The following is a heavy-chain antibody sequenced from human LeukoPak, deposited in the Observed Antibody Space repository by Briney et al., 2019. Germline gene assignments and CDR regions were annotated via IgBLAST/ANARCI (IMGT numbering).Heavy chain of an antibody. CDR1: GGSIIGYY. CDR3: ARDRIVVVPAAIDS. J-gene: IGHJ4*02. Sequence: SETLSLTCTVSGGSIIGYYWSWIRQPPGKGLEWIGYIYYSGSTNYNPSLKSRVTISVDTSKNQFSLKLSSVTAADTAVYYCARDRIVVVPAAIDSWGQGTLVTVSS. CDR2: IYYSGST. V-gene: IGHV4-59*12. D-gene: IGHD2-2*01.